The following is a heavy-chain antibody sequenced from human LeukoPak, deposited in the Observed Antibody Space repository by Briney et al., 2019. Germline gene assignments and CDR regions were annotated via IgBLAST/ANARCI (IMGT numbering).Heavy chain of an antibody. CDR1: GGSISSGDYY. J-gene: IGHJ5*02. CDR2: IYYSGST. Sequence: SQTLFLTCTVSGGSISSGDYYWSWIRQPPGKGLEWIGYIYYSGSTYYNPSLKSRVTISVDTSKNQFSLKLSSVTAADTAVYYCARGKRTYYDYVWGSYWPGRWFDPWGQGTLVTVSS. CDR3: ARGKRTYYDYVWGSYWPGRWFDP. D-gene: IGHD3-16*01. V-gene: IGHV4-30-4*01.